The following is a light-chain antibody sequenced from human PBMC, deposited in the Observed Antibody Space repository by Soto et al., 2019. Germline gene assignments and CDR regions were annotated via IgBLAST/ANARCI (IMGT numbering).Light chain of an antibody. CDR1: QSISTW. CDR2: DAS. CDR3: QQSYSRVT. Sequence: DIQMTQSPSTLSASVGDRVTITCRASQSISTWLVWYQQKPGKAPKVLIYDASRLQSGVPSRFSGSRSGTDFTLTISSLQPEDFATYYCQQSYSRVTFGQGTKVEIK. V-gene: IGKV1-39*01. J-gene: IGKJ1*01.